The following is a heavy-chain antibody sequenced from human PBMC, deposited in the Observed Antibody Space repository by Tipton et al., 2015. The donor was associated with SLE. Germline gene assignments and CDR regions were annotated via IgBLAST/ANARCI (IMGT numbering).Heavy chain of an antibody. CDR3: AKAGYCSSSSCLGVWYFDL. CDR2: IYSGGST. D-gene: IGHD2-2*01. J-gene: IGHJ2*01. Sequence: SLRLSCAASGFTVSSNYMSWVRQAPGKGLEWVSVIYSGGSTYYADSVKGRFTISRDNSKNSLYLQMNSPRAEDTALYYCAKAGYCSSSSCLGVWYFDLWSPGTVGTVSS. V-gene: IGHV3-53*05. CDR1: GFTVSSNY.